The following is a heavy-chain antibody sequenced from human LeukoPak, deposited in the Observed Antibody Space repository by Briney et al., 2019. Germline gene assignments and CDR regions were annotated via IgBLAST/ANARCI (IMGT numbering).Heavy chain of an antibody. CDR1: GFTFSSYG. CDR3: AKERNGGNIDY. V-gene: IGHV3-33*06. CDR2: IWYDGSNK. J-gene: IGHJ4*02. Sequence: SGGSLRLSCAASGFTFSSYGMHWVRQAPGKGLEWVAVIWYDGSNKYYADSVKGRFTISRDNSKNTLYLQMNSLRAEDAAVYYCAKERNGGNIDYWGQGTLVTVSS. D-gene: IGHD4-23*01.